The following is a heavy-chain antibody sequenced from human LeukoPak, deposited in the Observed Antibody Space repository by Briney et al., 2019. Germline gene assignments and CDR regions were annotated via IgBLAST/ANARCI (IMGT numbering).Heavy chain of an antibody. V-gene: IGHV4-61*02. D-gene: IGHD2-21*01. Sequence: SQTLSLTCTVSGGSISSGTYYWSWIRQPAGKGLEWIGRIYTSGSTNYNPSLKSRVTISVDTSKNQFSLKLSSVTAADTAVYYCARGVVIAPQTFDYWGQGTLVTVSS. CDR3: ARGVVIAPQTFDY. J-gene: IGHJ4*02. CDR2: IYTSGST. CDR1: GGSISSGTYY.